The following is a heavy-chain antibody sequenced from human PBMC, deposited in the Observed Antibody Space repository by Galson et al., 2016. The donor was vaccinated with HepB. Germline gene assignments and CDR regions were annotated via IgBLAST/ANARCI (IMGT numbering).Heavy chain of an antibody. CDR2: IDWADDK. CDR1: GFSLSTKGMG. V-gene: IGHV2-70*13. D-gene: IGHD3/OR15-3a*01. CDR3: ARIQIGYYNSWTGVATDAFDI. J-gene: IGHJ3*02. Sequence: PALVKPTQTLTLTCSVSGFSLSTKGMGVTWIRQPPGQALEWLALIDWADDKYYNTSLKTRLTVSKDTSKDQVVLSMTNMDPVDTATFFCARIQIGYYNSWTGVATDAFDIWGQGALVTVSS.